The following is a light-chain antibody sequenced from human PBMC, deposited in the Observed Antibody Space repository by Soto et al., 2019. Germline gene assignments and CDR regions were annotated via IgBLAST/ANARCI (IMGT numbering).Light chain of an antibody. CDR1: SSNIGSNY. CDR2: RNS. J-gene: IGLJ1*01. CDR3: AAWDDSLKV. V-gene: IGLV1-47*01. Sequence: QSVLTQPPSASGTPGQRVTISCSGSSSNIGSNYVYWYQQLPGTAPKLLIYRNSQRPSGVPDRFSGSKSGTSASLAISGLRSEDEADYYCAAWDDSLKVFGTGTKVTVL.